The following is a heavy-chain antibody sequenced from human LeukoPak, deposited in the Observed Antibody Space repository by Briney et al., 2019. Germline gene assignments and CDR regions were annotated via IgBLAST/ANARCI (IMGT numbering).Heavy chain of an antibody. CDR1: GFTVSYYY. V-gene: IGHV3-11*01. CDR2: ISSSGSDI. J-gene: IGHJ6*03. D-gene: IGHD6-25*01. Sequence: PGGSLRLACAASGFTVSYYYMTWIRPEPGKGLEWVSYISSSGSDIKYADSVKGRLSISRDNAKSSRYLQMNSLRAEDTAVYYCAAVTMQRSSWYDYYYMDVWGKGTTVTVS. CDR3: AAVTMQRSSWYDYYYMDV.